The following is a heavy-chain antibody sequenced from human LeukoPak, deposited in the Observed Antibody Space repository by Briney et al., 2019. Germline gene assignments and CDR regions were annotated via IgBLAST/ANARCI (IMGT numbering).Heavy chain of an antibody. V-gene: IGHV3-48*03. CDR2: IGSSGSTI. D-gene: IGHD6-19*01. CDR1: GFTFSSYE. CDR3: AREAEGWFDP. J-gene: IGHJ5*02. Sequence: GGSLRLSCAASGFTFSSYEMNWVRQAPGKGLEWASYIGSSGSTIYYADSVKGRFTISRDNAKNSLYLQMNSLRAEDTAVYYCAREAEGWFDPWGQGTLVTVSS.